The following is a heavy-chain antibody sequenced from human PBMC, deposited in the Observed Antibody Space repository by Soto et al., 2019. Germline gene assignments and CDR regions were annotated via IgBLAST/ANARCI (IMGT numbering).Heavy chain of an antibody. J-gene: IGHJ4*02. CDR1: GFTFSSYA. Sequence: HPGGSLRLSCAASGFTFSSYAMHWVRQAPGKGLEWVVVISYDGSNKYYADSVKGRFTISRDNSKNTLYLQMNSLRAEDTAVYYCARDYCSSTSCYMVSRMDYWGQGTLVTVSS. V-gene: IGHV3-30-3*01. CDR3: ARDYCSSTSCYMVSRMDY. D-gene: IGHD2-2*02. CDR2: ISYDGSNK.